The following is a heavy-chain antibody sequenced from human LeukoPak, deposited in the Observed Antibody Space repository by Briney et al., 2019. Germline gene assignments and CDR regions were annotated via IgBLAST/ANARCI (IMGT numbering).Heavy chain of an antibody. J-gene: IGHJ4*01. CDR2: IYYTGSA. CDR3: ARDRSGTAMVGLAY. V-gene: IGHV4-61*01. D-gene: IGHD5-18*01. Sequence: PSETLSLTCTVSGGSVTSGSYYWTWIRQPPGKGLEWIGYIYYTGSANYNPSLKSRVTMSVDTPKNQFSLKLSSVTAADTAVYYCARDRSGTAMVGLAYWGHGTRVTVSS. CDR1: GGSVTSGSYY.